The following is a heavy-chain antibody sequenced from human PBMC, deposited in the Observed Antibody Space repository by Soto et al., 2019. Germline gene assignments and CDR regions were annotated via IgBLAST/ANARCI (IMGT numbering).Heavy chain of an antibody. CDR3: AKSDRYISGWTYLYFDY. D-gene: IGHD6-19*01. J-gene: IGHJ4*02. Sequence: GGSLRLSCAASGFTFSSYGMHWVRQAPGKGLEWVAVISYDGSNKYYADSVKGRFTISRDNSKNTLYLQMNSLRAEDTAVYYCAKSDRYISGWTYLYFDYWGQGTLVTVSS. CDR1: GFTFSSYG. CDR2: ISYDGSNK. V-gene: IGHV3-30*18.